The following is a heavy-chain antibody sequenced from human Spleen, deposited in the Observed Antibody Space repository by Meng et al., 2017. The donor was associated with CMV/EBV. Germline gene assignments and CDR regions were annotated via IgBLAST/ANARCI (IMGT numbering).Heavy chain of an antibody. D-gene: IGHD6-13*01. Sequence: SGFTFSKYSMSWVRQAPGKGLEWVSSTSSPGRHIYYSDSVKGRFTISRDNAENSLSLQMNSLRAEDTAAYYCARVDYTSNWETFDFWGQGTLVTVSS. CDR3: ARVDYTSNWETFDF. CDR2: TSSPGRHI. CDR1: GFTFSKYS. V-gene: IGHV3-21*01. J-gene: IGHJ4*02.